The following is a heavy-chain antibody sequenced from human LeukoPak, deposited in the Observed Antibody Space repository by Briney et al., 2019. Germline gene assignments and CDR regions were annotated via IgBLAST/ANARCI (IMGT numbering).Heavy chain of an antibody. V-gene: IGHV3-20*04. CDR3: ARDGGNDAFDI. Sequence: GGSLRLSCAASGFTFDDYGMSWVRQAPGKGLEWVSGINWNGGSTGYADSVKGRFTISRDNAMNSLYLQMNSLRAEDTALYCCARDGGNDAFDIWGQGTMVTVSS. CDR1: GFTFDDYG. CDR2: INWNGGST. J-gene: IGHJ3*02. D-gene: IGHD1-14*01.